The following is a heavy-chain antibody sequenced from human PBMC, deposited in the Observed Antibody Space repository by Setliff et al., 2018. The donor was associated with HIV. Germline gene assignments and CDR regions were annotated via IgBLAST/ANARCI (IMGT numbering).Heavy chain of an antibody. CDR1: GYTFTSFG. V-gene: IGHV1-18*01. Sequence: ASVKVSCKASGYTFTSFGLSWVRQAPGQGLEWMAWISLYNDDTNLAPRFRGRVNLTTDTSTRTAYMELRSLRSDDTAVYYCARVPVSSYYYYMDVWGKGTTVTVSS. CDR2: ISLYNDDT. CDR3: ARVPVSSYYYYMDV. D-gene: IGHD6-13*01. J-gene: IGHJ6*03.